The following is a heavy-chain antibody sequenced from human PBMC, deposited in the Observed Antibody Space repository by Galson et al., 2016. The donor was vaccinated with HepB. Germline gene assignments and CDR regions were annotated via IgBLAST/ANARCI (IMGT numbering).Heavy chain of an antibody. Sequence: SLRLSCAASGFTFSSYWMHWVRQAPGKGLVWVSRIKSDGGDTIYADPVKGRFTISRDNAKKTLYLQMNSLRAEDTAVYYCARARPLRARNSMDVWGQGTTVTVSS. D-gene: IGHD3-10*01. J-gene: IGHJ6*02. CDR3: ARARPLRARNSMDV. CDR1: GFTFSSYW. CDR2: IKSDGGDT. V-gene: IGHV3-74*01.